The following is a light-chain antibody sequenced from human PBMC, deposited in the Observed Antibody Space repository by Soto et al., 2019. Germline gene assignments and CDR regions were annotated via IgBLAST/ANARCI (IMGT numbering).Light chain of an antibody. Sequence: EVVLTQSPATLSFSPREKATLSSSSTHKLIARYLAWYQLKPGQAPRLLIYDASTRATGIPARFSGSGSGTDFTLTISGLQSEDFAVYYCQQYNNWPQTFGQGTKVDIK. V-gene: IGKV3-15*01. CDR3: QQYNNWPQT. J-gene: IGKJ1*01. CDR1: HKLIARY. CDR2: DAS.